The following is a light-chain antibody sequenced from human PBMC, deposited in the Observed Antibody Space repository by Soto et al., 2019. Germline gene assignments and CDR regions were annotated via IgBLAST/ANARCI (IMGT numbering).Light chain of an antibody. CDR1: SSDVGSHNH. J-gene: IGLJ1*01. CDR3: NSLSAAGSSYV. V-gene: IGLV2-14*01. Sequence: QSVLAPPASVSGSPGQSIAISCTGTSSDVGSHNHVSWYQQYPGKAPKLIIYEVFNRPSGVSARFSGSKFGSTASLTISGLQAEDEADYYCNSLSAAGSSYVFGPGTKVTVL. CDR2: EVF.